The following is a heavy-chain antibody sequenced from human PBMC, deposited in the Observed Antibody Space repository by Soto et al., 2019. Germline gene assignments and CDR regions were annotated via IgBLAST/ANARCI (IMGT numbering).Heavy chain of an antibody. J-gene: IGHJ4*02. D-gene: IGHD1-26*01. V-gene: IGHV3-23*01. CDR1: GFTFSAHS. Sequence: EVKLLESGGGLVQPGGSLRLSCATSGFTFSAHSLSWVRQAPGKGLEWVSGISGSVSNTYYADSVKGRFTISRDSSVNTLYLQMNSLRAEDTALYYCVKEVGATFWGRLDYWGQGSLVTVSS. CDR3: VKEVGATFWGRLDY. CDR2: ISGSVSNT.